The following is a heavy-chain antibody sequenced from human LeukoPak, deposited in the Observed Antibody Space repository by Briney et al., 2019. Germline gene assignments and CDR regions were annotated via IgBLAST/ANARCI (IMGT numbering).Heavy chain of an antibody. CDR3: ARSQQLIRTFDS. V-gene: IGHV4-59*01. J-gene: IGHJ4*02. D-gene: IGHD6-13*01. Sequence: KPSETLSLTCTVSGGSISYYYWSWIRQPPGKGLEWIGYVYYSGSTSYNPSLKSRVTILVDTSKNQFSLKLSSVTAADTAVYYCARSQQLIRTFDSWGQGTPVTVSS. CDR2: VYYSGST. CDR1: GGSISYYY.